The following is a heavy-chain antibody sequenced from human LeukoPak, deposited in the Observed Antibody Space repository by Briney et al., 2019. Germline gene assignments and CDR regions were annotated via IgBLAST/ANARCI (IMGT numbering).Heavy chain of an antibody. CDR3: ARDLSGSYMADY. D-gene: IGHD3-10*01. CDR1: GFTFSSYA. CDR2: ISHDRSNN. J-gene: IGHJ4*02. Sequence: PGGSLRLSCVVSGFTFSSYAMHWARQAPGKGLEWVAVISHDRSNNCHADSVKGRFTISRDNSKNTLYLQMNSLRVEDTAVCYCARDLSGSYMADYWGQGTLVTVSS. V-gene: IGHV3-30-3*01.